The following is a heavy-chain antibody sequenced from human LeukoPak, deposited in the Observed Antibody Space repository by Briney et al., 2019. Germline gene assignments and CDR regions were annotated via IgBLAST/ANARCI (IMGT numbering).Heavy chain of an antibody. CDR3: ARERGPRYCDRTSCSGNNWFDP. D-gene: IGHD2-2*01. CDR1: GFTFSSYW. CDR2: INTDGRST. Sequence: GGSLRLSCAASGFTFSSYWMQWVRQAPGKGLVWVSRINTDGRSTSYADSVKGRFTISRDNAKNTLYLQMNSLRAEDTAMYYCARERGPRYCDRTSCSGNNWFDPWGQGTLVTVSS. J-gene: IGHJ5*02. V-gene: IGHV3-74*01.